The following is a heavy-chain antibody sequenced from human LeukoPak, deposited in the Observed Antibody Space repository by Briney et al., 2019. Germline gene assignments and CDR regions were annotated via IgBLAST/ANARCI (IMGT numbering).Heavy chain of an antibody. V-gene: IGHV4-59*12. CDR2: IYYSGST. CDR1: GGSISSYY. Sequence: SETLSLTCTVSGGSISSYYWSWIRQPPGKGLEWIGDIYYSGSTNYNPSLKSRVTISVDTSKNQSSLTLTSVTAADTAIYYCSRESGAFCPFGYWGEGTLIIV. J-gene: IGHJ4*02. CDR3: SRESGAFCPFGY. D-gene: IGHD1-26*01.